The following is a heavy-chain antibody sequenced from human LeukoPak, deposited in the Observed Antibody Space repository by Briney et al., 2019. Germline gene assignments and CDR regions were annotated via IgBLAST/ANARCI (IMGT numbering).Heavy chain of an antibody. D-gene: IGHD3-16*01. CDR1: GGSISSGGSY. CDR3: ARERLGGDYYFDY. J-gene: IGHJ4*02. V-gene: IGHV4-31*03. Sequence: SETLSLTCTVSGGSISSGGSYWSWIRQHPGKGLEWIGYIYYSGSTYYNPSLKSRVIIPVDTSKNQFSLKLSSVTAADTAVYYCARERLGGDYYFDYWGQGTLVTVSS. CDR2: IYYSGST.